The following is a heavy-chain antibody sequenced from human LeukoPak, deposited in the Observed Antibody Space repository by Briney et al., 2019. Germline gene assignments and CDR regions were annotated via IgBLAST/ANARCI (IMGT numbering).Heavy chain of an antibody. V-gene: IGHV3-15*01. CDR1: GFSFSNAW. Sequence: PGGSLRLSCAASGFSFSNAWMSWVRQAPGKGLEWVGRIKSKSAGGTIEYGAPVNGRFTISRDDSENMLYLQMSSLKTEDTAVYYCTTYDRSGYYSDYWGQGTLVTVSS. CDR2: IKSKSAGGTI. J-gene: IGHJ4*02. D-gene: IGHD3-22*01. CDR3: TTYDRSGYYSDY.